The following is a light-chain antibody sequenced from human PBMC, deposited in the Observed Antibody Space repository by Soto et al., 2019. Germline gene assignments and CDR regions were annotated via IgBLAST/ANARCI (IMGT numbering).Light chain of an antibody. J-gene: IGKJ1*01. Sequence: DIQMTQSPSTLSASVGDRVTITCRASQSISSWLAWYQQKPGKAPKLLIYDASSLESGVPSRFRGSGSGTEFTLTISSLQPDDFATYYCQQYNSHSGTFGQGTKVEIK. V-gene: IGKV1-5*01. CDR3: QQYNSHSGT. CDR2: DAS. CDR1: QSISSW.